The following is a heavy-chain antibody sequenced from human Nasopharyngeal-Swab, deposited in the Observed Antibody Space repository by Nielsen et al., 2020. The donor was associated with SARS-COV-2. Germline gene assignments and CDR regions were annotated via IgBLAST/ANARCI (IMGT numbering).Heavy chain of an antibody. Sequence: WIRQPPGKGLEGVAKIKEDGSEKFYVDSVEGRFTISRDNDKNSLYLQMNSLRGDDTAVYYCFTGHYMGVWGKGTTVTVSS. CDR2: IKEDGSEK. CDR3: FTGHYMGV. J-gene: IGHJ6*03. V-gene: IGHV3-7*01. D-gene: IGHD2-8*02.